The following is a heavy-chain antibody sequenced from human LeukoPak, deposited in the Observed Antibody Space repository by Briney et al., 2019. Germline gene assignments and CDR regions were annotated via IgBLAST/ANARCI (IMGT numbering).Heavy chain of an antibody. CDR3: AKDSSYYYDSSGSHEDY. V-gene: IGHV3-30*04. Sequence: GGSLRLSCAASGFTFSSYAMHWVRQAPGKGLEWVAVISYDGSNKYYADSVKGRFTISRDDSKNTLYLQMNSLRAEDTAVYYCAKDSSYYYDSSGSHEDYWGQGTLVTVSS. CDR2: ISYDGSNK. CDR1: GFTFSSYA. D-gene: IGHD3-22*01. J-gene: IGHJ4*02.